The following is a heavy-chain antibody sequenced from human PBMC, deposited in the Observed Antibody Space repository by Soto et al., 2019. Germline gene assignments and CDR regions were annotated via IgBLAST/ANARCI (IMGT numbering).Heavy chain of an antibody. CDR2: ISAYNGNT. CDR3: ATDIRRSGWYDY. D-gene: IGHD6-19*01. Sequence: ASVKVSCKASGYTFTSYGISWVRQAPGQGLEWMGWISAYNGNTNYAQKLQGRVTMTTDTSTSTAYMELSSLRSEDTAVYYCATDIRRSGWYDYWGQGTLVTVSS. J-gene: IGHJ4*02. CDR1: GYTFTSYG. V-gene: IGHV1-18*01.